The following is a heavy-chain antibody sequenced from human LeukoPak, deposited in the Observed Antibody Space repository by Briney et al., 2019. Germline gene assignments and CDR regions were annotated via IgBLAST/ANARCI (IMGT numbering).Heavy chain of an antibody. CDR2: INPSGGST. CDR1: GYTFTSHY. Sequence: ASVKVSCKASGYTFTSHYMHWVRQAPGQGLEWMRIINPSGGSTVYTQKFQGRVTMTRDTSTNTVYMELSSLTSEDTGVYYCARDWSSGLGAAPGDYWGRGTLVTVSS. D-gene: IGHD1-26*01. V-gene: IGHV1-46*01. J-gene: IGHJ4*02. CDR3: ARDWSSGLGAAPGDY.